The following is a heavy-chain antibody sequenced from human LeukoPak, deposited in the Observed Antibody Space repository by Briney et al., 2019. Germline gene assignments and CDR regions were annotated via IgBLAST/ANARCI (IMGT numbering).Heavy chain of an antibody. Sequence: GSLRLSCAASGFTFSGSAMHWVRQASGKGLEWVGRIRSKANSYATAYAASVKGRFTISRDDSKNTAYLQMNSLKTEDTAVYYCAKPKYSSGWYRFYFDSWGQGTLVTVSS. J-gene: IGHJ4*02. CDR3: AKPKYSSGWYRFYFDS. CDR1: GFTFSGSA. D-gene: IGHD6-19*01. CDR2: IRSKANSYAT. V-gene: IGHV3-73*01.